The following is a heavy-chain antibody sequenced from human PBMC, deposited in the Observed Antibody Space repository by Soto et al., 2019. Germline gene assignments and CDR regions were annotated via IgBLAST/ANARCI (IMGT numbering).Heavy chain of an antibody. CDR3: TTESLGYSYYYYGMDV. CDR1: GFTFSNAW. D-gene: IGHD2-15*01. J-gene: IGHJ6*02. Sequence: PGGSLRLSCAASGFTFSNAWMNWFRQAPGKGLEWVGRIKSKTDGGTTDYAAPVKGRFTISRDDSKNTLYLQMNSLKTEDTAVYYCTTESLGYSYYYYGMDVWGQGTTVTVSS. CDR2: IKSKTDGGTT. V-gene: IGHV3-15*07.